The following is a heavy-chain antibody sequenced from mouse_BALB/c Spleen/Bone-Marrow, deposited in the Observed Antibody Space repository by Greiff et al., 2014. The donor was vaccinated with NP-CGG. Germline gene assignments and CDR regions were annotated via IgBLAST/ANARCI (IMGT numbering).Heavy chain of an antibody. Sequence: EVQLQESGPSLVKPSQTLSLSCSVSGDSITSGYWNWIRKFPGNKLEYMGYISYSGSTYYNPSLKSRISITRDTSTNQYYLQSNSITTEDTAAYYCARPSYDYDLAWFAYWGQGTLVTVSA. J-gene: IGHJ3*01. D-gene: IGHD2-4*01. CDR1: GDSITSGY. CDR2: ISYSGST. V-gene: IGHV3-8*02. CDR3: ARPSYDYDLAWFAY.